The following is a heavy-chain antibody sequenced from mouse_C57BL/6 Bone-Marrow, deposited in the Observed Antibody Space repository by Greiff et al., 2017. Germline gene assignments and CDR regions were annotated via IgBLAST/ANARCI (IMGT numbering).Heavy chain of an antibody. J-gene: IGHJ2*01. CDR1: GYTFTSYW. CDR2: IYPTSGRT. Sequence: QVQLQQSGAELVKPGASVKMSCKASGYTFTSYWITWVKQRPGQGLEWIGDIYPTSGRTNYNEKFKSKAILTVDTSSNPAYMQLSSLTSEDSAVFYGARSGPLGRSFDYWGQGTTLTVSS. CDR3: ARSGPLGRSFDY. V-gene: IGHV1-55*01. D-gene: IGHD4-1*01.